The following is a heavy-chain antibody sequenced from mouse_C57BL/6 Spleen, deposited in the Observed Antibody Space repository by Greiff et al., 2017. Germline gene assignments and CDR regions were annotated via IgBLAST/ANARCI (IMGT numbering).Heavy chain of an antibody. J-gene: IGHJ1*03. CDR3: ARDQDYDWYFDV. CDR2: ISYDGSN. V-gene: IGHV3-6*01. Sequence: VQLQQSGPGLVKPSQSLSLTCSVTGYSITSGYYWNWIRQFPGNKLEWMGYISYDGSNNYNPSLKNRISITRDSTKNQFFLKLNSVTTEDTATYYCARDQDYDWYFDVWGTGTTVTVSS. CDR1: GYSITSGYY. D-gene: IGHD2-4*01.